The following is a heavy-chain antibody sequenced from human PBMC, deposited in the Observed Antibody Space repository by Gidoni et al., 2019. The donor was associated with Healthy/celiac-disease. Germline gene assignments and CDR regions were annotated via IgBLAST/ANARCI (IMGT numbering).Heavy chain of an antibody. CDR2: IYPGDSDT. D-gene: IGHD1-20*01. J-gene: IGHJ2*01. V-gene: IGHV5-51*03. CDR3: ARAYNYWYFDL. Sequence: EVQLVQSGAEVKKPGESLKISCKGSGYNFTTYWIGWVRQMPGKGLEWMGIIYPGDSDTSYSPSFQGQVTISADKSISTAFLQWSSLKASDTAMFYCARAYNYWYFDLWGRGTLVTVSS. CDR1: GYNFTTYW.